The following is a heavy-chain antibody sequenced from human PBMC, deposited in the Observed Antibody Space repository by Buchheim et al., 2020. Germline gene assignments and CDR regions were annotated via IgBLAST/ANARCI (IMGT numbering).Heavy chain of an antibody. V-gene: IGHV3-33*01. CDR1: GFTFSSYG. D-gene: IGHD5-24*01. CDR3: AREQRWLQLGIFDY. CDR2: IWYDGSNK. J-gene: IGHJ4*02. Sequence: QVQLVESGGGVVQPGRSLRLSCAASGFTFSSYGMHWVRQAPGKGLEWVAVIWYDGSNKYYADSVKGRFTISRDNSKTTLYLQMNSLRAEDTAVYYCAREQRWLQLGIFDYWGQGTL.